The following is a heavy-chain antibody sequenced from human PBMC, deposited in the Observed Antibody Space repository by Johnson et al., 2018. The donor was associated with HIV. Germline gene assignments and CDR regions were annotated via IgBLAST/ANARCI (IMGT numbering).Heavy chain of an antibody. V-gene: IGHV3-30*02. Sequence: QVQLVESGGGVVQPGGSLRLSCAASGFTFSSYGMHWVRQAPGKGLEWVAFIHYDGSNKYYADSVKGRFTISRDNSKNTLYLQMNSLRAEEPAVYYLAKGGRFDAFDIWGQWTMVTVSS. J-gene: IGHJ3*02. CDR2: IHYDGSNK. CDR1: GFTFSSYG. CDR3: AKGGRFDAFDI. D-gene: IGHD3-16*01.